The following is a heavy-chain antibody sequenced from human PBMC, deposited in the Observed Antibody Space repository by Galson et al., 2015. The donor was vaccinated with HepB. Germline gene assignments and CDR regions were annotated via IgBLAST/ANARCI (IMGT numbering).Heavy chain of an antibody. CDR1: GFTFSSYA. CDR3: AKDRLVTAMGTTNWFDP. J-gene: IGHJ5*02. D-gene: IGHD2-21*02. V-gene: IGHV3-23*01. Sequence: SLRLSCAASGFTFSSYAMSWVRQAPGKGLEWVSAISGSGGSTYYADSVKGRFTISRDNSKNTLYLQMNSLRAEDTAVYYCAKDRLVTAMGTTNWFDPWGQGTLVTVSS. CDR2: ISGSGGST.